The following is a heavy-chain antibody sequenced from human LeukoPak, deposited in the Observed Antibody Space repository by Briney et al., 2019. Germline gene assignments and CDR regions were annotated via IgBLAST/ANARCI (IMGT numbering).Heavy chain of an antibody. D-gene: IGHD3-9*01. V-gene: IGHV3-21*01. Sequence: GGSLRLSCAASGLNFINYAMSWVRQAPGKGLEWVSSISSSSSYIYYADSVKGRFTISRGNAKNSLYLQMNSLRAEDTAVNYCARLPTLYYDILTGYHDYWGQGTLVTVSS. CDR2: ISSSSSYI. J-gene: IGHJ4*02. CDR1: GLNFINYA. CDR3: ARLPTLYYDILTGYHDY.